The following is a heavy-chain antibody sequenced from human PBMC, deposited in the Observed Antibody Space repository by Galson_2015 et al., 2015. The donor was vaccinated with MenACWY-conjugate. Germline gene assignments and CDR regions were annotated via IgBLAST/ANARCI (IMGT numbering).Heavy chain of an antibody. CDR3: VKDTAVGAMYAFDI. V-gene: IGHV3-64D*06. J-gene: IGHJ3*02. CDR1: EFTFSNYA. Sequence: SLRLSCAASEFTFSNYAMHWVRQAPGKGLEYVSAISHNGDYTYYADSVKGRFTVSRDNSKNTMYFLMSSLRPEDTAIYYCVKDTAVGAMYAFDIWGQGTMVTVSS. D-gene: IGHD1-26*01. CDR2: ISHNGDYT.